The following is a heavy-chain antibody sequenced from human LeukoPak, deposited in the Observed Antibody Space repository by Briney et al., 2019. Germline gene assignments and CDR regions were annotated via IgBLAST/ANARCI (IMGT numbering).Heavy chain of an antibody. CDR1: GFTFSSYA. CDR3: ARSSGYYYYNGMDV. Sequence: GGSLRLSCAASGFTFSSYAMSWVRQAPGKGLEWVSAISGSGGSTYYADSVKGRFTISRDNSKNTLYLQMNSLRVEDTAVYYCARSSGYYYYNGMDVWGQGTTVTVSS. D-gene: IGHD3-22*01. CDR2: ISGSGGST. J-gene: IGHJ6*02. V-gene: IGHV3-23*01.